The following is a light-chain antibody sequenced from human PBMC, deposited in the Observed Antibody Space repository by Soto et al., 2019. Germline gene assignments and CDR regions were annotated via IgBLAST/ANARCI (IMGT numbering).Light chain of an antibody. CDR2: DAS. CDR1: QSITNY. V-gene: IGKV3-11*01. CDR3: QQRSNWPA. Sequence: EIVLTQSPATLSLSPGERATLSCRASQSITNYLAWYQQKPGQAPRLLIYDASDRATGIPDRFSGSGSGTDFTLTINSLEPEDFAVYYCQQRSNWPAFGQGTKVDIK. J-gene: IGKJ1*01.